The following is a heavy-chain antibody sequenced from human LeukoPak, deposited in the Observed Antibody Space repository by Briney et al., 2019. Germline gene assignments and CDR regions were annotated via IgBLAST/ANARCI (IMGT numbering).Heavy chain of an antibody. V-gene: IGHV3-23*01. CDR2: ISGGSVST. D-gene: IGHD3-10*01. Sequence: GGSLRLSCAASGFTFSSYAMSWVRQAPGKGLEWVSAISGGSVSTYYADSVKGRFTISRDNSKNTLYLEVISLTAEDTAVYYCAKDDAWLRFGEWSQGTLVTVSS. CDR3: AKDDAWLRFGE. CDR1: GFTFSSYA. J-gene: IGHJ4*02.